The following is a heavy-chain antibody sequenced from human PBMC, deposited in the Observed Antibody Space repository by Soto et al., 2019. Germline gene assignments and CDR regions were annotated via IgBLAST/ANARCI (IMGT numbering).Heavy chain of an antibody. CDR1: GFTFSSYG. D-gene: IGHD3-10*01. CDR2: IRYDGGST. J-gene: IGHJ4*02. CDR3: AKMQFGELCYYFDY. Sequence: GGSLRLSCAASGFTFSSYGMHWVRQARGKGLEWVSAIRYDGGSTYYADSVKGRFTISRDNSKNTLYLQMNSLRAEDTAVYYCAKMQFGELCYYFDYWGQGTLVTVSS. V-gene: IGHV3-23*01.